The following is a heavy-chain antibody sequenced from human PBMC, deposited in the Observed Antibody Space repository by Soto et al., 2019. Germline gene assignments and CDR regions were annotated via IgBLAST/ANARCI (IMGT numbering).Heavy chain of an antibody. V-gene: IGHV3-48*01. CDR3: ARDPQDGVLNFDF. J-gene: IGHJ4*02. CDR2: ISVSGNTR. CDR1: GFTFSTYI. Sequence: EVRLVESGGDLVQPGGSLRLSCAASGFTFSTYIMHWVRQAPGKGLEWLSYISVSGNTRYYSDSVKGRFTISRDNAKSSLYLQMSGLRAEDTAVYYCARDPQDGVLNFDFWGQGTLVTVSS. D-gene: IGHD3-10*01.